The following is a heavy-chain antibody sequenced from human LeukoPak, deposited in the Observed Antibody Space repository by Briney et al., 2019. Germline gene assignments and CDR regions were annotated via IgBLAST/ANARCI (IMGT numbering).Heavy chain of an antibody. CDR2: ISGGGGTT. J-gene: IGHJ4*02. Sequence: GGSLRLSCAASGFTFSSYAMTWVRQAPGRGLEWVSTISGGGGTTYYPDSVKGRFTISRDNSKNTLYQQMNSLRAEGTAVYYCAKARGLGIVGAHFDYWGQGTLVTVSS. CDR1: GFTFSSYA. CDR3: AKARGLGIVGAHFDY. D-gene: IGHD1-26*01. V-gene: IGHV3-23*01.